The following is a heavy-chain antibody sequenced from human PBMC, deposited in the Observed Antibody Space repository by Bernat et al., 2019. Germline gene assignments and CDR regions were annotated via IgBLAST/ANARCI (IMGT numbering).Heavy chain of an antibody. D-gene: IGHD2-15*01. CDR2: ISSSSSTI. CDR1: GFTFSSYS. V-gene: IGHV3-48*02. J-gene: IGHJ6*03. Sequence: EVQLVESGGGLVQPGGSLRLSCAASGFTFSSYSMNWVRQAPGKELEWVSYISSSSSTIYYADSVKSRFTVARDNAKNSLYLQLNSLRDEDTAVYYCARLLYYYYYYMDVWGKGTTVTVSS. CDR3: ARLLYYYYYYMDV.